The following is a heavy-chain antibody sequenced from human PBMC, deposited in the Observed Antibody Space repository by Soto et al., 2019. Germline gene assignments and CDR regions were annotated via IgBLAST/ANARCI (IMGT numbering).Heavy chain of an antibody. CDR2: IYHSGST. V-gene: IGHV4-30-2*01. J-gene: IGHJ3*02. D-gene: IGHD3-10*01. CDR1: GGSISSGGYS. Sequence: TLSLTCAVSGGSISSGGYSWSWIRQPPGKGLEWIGYIYHSGSTYYNPSLKSRVTISVDRSKNQFSLKLSSVTAADTAVYYCARDTGSGGAFDIWGQGTMVTVS. CDR3: ARDTGSGGAFDI.